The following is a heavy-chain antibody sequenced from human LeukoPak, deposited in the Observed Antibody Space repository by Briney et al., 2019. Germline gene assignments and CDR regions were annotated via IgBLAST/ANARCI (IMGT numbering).Heavy chain of an antibody. V-gene: IGHV4-38-2*02. Sequence: NPSETLSLTCTVSGYSISSGYYWGWIRQPPGKGLEWIGSIYHSGSTYYNPSLKSRVTISVDTSKNQFSLKLSSVTAADTAVYYCARVDIAAASWGIDYWGQGTLVTVSS. CDR1: GYSISSGYY. J-gene: IGHJ4*02. CDR3: ARVDIAAASWGIDY. D-gene: IGHD6-13*01. CDR2: IYHSGST.